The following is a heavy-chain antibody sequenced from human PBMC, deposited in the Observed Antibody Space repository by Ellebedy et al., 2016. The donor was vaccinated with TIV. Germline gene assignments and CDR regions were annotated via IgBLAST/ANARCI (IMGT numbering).Heavy chain of an antibody. Sequence: PGGSLRLSCAASGFTFTQYWLHWVRQAPGKGPVWVSRINSDGSSTTYADSVKGRVTISRDNAKNTQYLQMNSLRAEDTAVYYGARAGSSGWEADFDLWGRGTLVTVSS. V-gene: IGHV3-74*01. CDR1: GFTFTQYW. CDR2: INSDGSST. D-gene: IGHD6-19*01. CDR3: ARAGSSGWEADFDL. J-gene: IGHJ2*01.